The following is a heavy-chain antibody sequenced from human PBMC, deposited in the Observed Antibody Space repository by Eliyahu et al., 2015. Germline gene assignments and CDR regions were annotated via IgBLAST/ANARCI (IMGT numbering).Heavy chain of an antibody. CDR2: INPNSGDT. D-gene: IGHD5-18*01. J-gene: IGHJ4*02. V-gene: IGHV1-2*02. Sequence: YTFTGYYMHWVRQAPGQGLEWMGWINPNSGDTTYAQTFQGRVSMTRDTSINTAYMEVSRLSSDDTAVYYCARDKSTVNTAIVTGDYWGQGTLVTVSS. CDR3: ARDKSTVNTAIVTGDY. CDR1: YTFTGYY.